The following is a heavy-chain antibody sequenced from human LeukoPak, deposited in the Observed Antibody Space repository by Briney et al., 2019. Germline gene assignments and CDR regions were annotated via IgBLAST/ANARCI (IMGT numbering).Heavy chain of an antibody. CDR3: AKGGRITMLRGVQRDHYFDY. D-gene: IGHD3-10*01. Sequence: PGGPLRLSCGVSGFTFSSYGMPWVRRAPGKGLEGLAYIRQDGSNRHYADSVKGRFTISRDNSKNTLYLQMNRLRVEDTAVYYCAKGGRITMLRGVQRDHYFDYWGQGTLVTVSS. CDR1: GFTFSSYG. CDR2: IRQDGSNR. J-gene: IGHJ4*02. V-gene: IGHV3-30*02.